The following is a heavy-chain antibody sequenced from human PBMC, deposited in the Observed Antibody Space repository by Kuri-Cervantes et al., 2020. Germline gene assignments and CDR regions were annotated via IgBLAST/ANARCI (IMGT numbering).Heavy chain of an antibody. CDR2: IYTSGST. J-gene: IGHJ3*02. CDR1: GGSINSVSSY. V-gene: IGHV4-61*02. D-gene: IGHD5-18*01. CDR3: AREGQQDSYGYNAFDI. Sequence: LRLSCTVSGGSINSVSSYWGWIRQPAGRGREWIGRIYTSGSTNYNPSLKSRVTISIDTSKDQFSLKLRSVTAADTAVYYCAREGQQDSYGYNAFDIWGQGTMVTVSS.